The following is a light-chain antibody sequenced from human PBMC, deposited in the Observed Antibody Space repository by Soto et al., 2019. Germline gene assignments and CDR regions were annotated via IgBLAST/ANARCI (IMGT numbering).Light chain of an antibody. V-gene: IGLV1-40*01. CDR2: DNT. CDR3: QSYDSSLSGSVV. Sequence: QPVLTQPPSVSGAPGQRVTISCTGTSSNIVAGFDVHWYQKLPGTAPKLLIFDNTNRPSGVPDRFSASRSGTSASLAITGLQAGDEADYFCQSYDSSLSGSVVFGGGTKLTVL. CDR1: SSNIVAGFD. J-gene: IGLJ2*01.